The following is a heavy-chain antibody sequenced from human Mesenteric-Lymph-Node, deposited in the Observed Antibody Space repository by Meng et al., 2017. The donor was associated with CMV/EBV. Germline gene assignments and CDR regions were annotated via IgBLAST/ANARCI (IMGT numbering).Heavy chain of an antibody. CDR3: ARDHYDSRGYLIPFDL. D-gene: IGHD3-22*01. CDR1: GFTFSSYW. V-gene: IGHV3-74*01. J-gene: IGHJ2*01. Sequence: SGFTFSSYWMHWVRQAPGKGLVWVSRIKSDGSSTSYADSVKGRFTISRDNAKNTLYLQMNSLRAEDTAVYYCARDHYDSRGYLIPFDLWGRGTLVTVSS. CDR2: IKSDGSST.